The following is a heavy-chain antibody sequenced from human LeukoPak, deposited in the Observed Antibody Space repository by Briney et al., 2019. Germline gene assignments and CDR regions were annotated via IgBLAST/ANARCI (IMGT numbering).Heavy chain of an antibody. J-gene: IGHJ4*02. Sequence: PGGSLRLSCAASGFTFSYYAMNWVRQPPGKGLEWVSGTGSGGSTYYADTVKGRFTISRDNSKNTLYLQMNSLIAGDTAVYFCAKDLLRSSLAGIQGDWGQGTLVTVSS. V-gene: IGHV3-23*01. CDR3: AKDLLRSSLAGIQGD. CDR2: TGSGGST. D-gene: IGHD6-19*01. CDR1: GFTFSYYA.